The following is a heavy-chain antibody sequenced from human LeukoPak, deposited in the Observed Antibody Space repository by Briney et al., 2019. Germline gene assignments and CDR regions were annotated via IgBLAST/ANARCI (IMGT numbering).Heavy chain of an antibody. J-gene: IGHJ4*02. D-gene: IGHD5-18*01. V-gene: IGHV4-4*07. Sequence: PSETLSLTYTVSGGSISSYYWSWIRQPAGKGLEWIGRIYTSGSTNYNPSLKSRVTMSVDTSKNQFSLKLSSVTAADTAVYYCAGFGDTAMVTSVWGQGTLVTVSS. CDR2: IYTSGST. CDR3: AGFGDTAMVTSV. CDR1: GGSISSYY.